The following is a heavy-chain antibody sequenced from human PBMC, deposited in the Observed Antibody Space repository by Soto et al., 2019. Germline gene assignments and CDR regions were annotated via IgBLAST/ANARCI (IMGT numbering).Heavy chain of an antibody. D-gene: IGHD3-3*01. V-gene: IGHV4-59*01. CDR1: GGSINSYY. Sequence: ETRSLTGTVSGGSINSYYWSWIRQPPGKGREWIGYIHYVGTPNYNPPLKSRVTISVATSKTQFSLKLSSVTAADPAVYYCPRRNYYDFWWFDPWRQGTLVTVSS. CDR2: IHYVGTP. CDR3: PRRNYYDFWWFDP. J-gene: IGHJ5*02.